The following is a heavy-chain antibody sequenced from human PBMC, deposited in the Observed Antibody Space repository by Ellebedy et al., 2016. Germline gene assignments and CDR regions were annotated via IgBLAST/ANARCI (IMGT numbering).Heavy chain of an antibody. V-gene: IGHV4-30-4*01. CDR1: GGSISSGDYY. CDR2: IYYSGST. J-gene: IGHJ6*02. D-gene: IGHD2-15*01. CDR3: ARRRGYCSGGSCYGMDV. Sequence: LRLSXTVSGGSISSGDYYWSWIRQPPGKGLEWIGYIYYSGSTYYNPSPKSRVTISVDTSKNQFSLKLSSVTAADTAVYYCARRRGYCSGGSCYGMDVWGQGTTVTVSS.